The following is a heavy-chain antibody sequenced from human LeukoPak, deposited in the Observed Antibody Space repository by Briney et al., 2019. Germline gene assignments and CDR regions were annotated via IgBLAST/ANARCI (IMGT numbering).Heavy chain of an antibody. Sequence: GGSLRLSCAASGFTFSSYEMNWVRQAPGKGLEWVSYISSSGSTIYYADSVKGRFTISRDNAKNSLYLQMNSLRAEDTAVYYCARDAYYYDTSGYYLPAGADYWGLGTLSPSPQ. D-gene: IGHD3-22*01. V-gene: IGHV3-48*03. CDR1: GFTFSSYE. CDR3: ARDAYYYDTSGYYLPAGADY. J-gene: IGHJ4*02. CDR2: ISSSGSTI.